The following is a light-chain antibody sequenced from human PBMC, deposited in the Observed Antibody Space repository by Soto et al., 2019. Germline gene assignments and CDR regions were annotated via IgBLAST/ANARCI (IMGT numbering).Light chain of an antibody. Sequence: EIVLTQSPGTLSLSPGDSATLSCRASQSVSSSYLAWYQQKPGQAPRLLIYGASSRATGIPDRLSGSGSGTDFTLTISRLEPEDFAVYYCQKRDIWPWTCGQGTKVDIK. CDR3: QKRDIWPWT. CDR1: QSVSSSY. J-gene: IGKJ1*01. CDR2: GAS. V-gene: IGKV3D-20*02.